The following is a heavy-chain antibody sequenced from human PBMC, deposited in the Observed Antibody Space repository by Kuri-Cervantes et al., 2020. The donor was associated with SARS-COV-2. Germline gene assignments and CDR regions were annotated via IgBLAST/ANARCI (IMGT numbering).Heavy chain of an antibody. V-gene: IGHV4-59*08. CDR1: GGSISSYY. CDR2: IYYNGST. J-gene: IGHJ4*02. CDR3: ARRSYGRFDY. Sequence: SETLSLTCTVSGGSISSYYWSWIRQPPGKGLEWIGYIYYNGSTNYNPSLKSRVTISVDTSKSQFSLKLSSVTASDTAVYYCARRSYGRFDYWGQGTLVTGSS. D-gene: IGHD5-18*01.